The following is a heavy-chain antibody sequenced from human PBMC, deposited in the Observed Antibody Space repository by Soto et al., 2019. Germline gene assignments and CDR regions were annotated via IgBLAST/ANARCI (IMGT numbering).Heavy chain of an antibody. V-gene: IGHV1-8*01. CDR1: GYTFTSYD. J-gene: IGHJ5*02. D-gene: IGHD3-9*01. Sequence: ASVKVSCKASGYTFTSYDINLVRQATVQGLELIGWMNPNSGNTGYSQKFQGRFTMARNTWIGTAYMELSILRSEYAAVYYCARMTDTGYSTTFDPWGQGTLVTVS. CDR3: ARMTDTGYSTTFDP. CDR2: MNPNSGNT.